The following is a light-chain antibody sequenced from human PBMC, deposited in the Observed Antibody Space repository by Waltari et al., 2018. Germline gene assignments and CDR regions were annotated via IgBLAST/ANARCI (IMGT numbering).Light chain of an antibody. V-gene: IGKV3-15*01. J-gene: IGKJ4*01. CDR1: QSISSN. Sequence: EIVMTQSPAILSVSPGEGATLSCRASQSISSNLAWYQQKPGQAPRLLIEGASTRATGIPDKFTGSGSGIEFSLTISSLQPEDFAIYYCQQYSKWPPLTFGGGTRVEI. CDR2: GAS. CDR3: QQYSKWPPLT.